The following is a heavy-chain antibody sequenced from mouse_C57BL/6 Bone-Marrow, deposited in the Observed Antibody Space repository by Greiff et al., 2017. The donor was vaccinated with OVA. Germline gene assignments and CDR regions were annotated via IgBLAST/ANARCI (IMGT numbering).Heavy chain of an antibody. D-gene: IGHD2-5*01. CDR2: IDPSDSYT. Sequence: QVQLQQPGAELVRPGTSVKLSCKASGYTFTSYWMHWVKQRPGQGLEWIGVIDPSDSYTNYNQKFKGKATLTVDTSSSTASMQLSSLTSEDSAVYYCARRYSNYEGVAYWGQGTLVTVSA. V-gene: IGHV1-59*01. CDR3: ARRYSNYEGVAY. J-gene: IGHJ3*01. CDR1: GYTFTSYW.